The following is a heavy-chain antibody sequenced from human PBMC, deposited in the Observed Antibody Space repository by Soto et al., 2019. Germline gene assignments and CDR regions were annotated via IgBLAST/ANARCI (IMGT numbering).Heavy chain of an antibody. J-gene: IGHJ6*02. D-gene: IGHD3-3*01. Sequence: ASVKVSCKASGGTFSRYAISWVLQANGQGLERMGGIILIFGTANYAQKFQGRVTITADESTRTAYMELSSLRSEDTAVYYCARAYYYYLGSGPNPYYYYGMDVWGQGSTVTV. CDR3: ARAYYYYLGSGPNPYYYYGMDV. V-gene: IGHV1-69*13. CDR2: IILIFGTA. CDR1: GGTFSRYA.